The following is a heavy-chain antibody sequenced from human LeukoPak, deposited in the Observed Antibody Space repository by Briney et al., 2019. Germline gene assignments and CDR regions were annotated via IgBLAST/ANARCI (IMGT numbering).Heavy chain of an antibody. V-gene: IGHV3-11*01. J-gene: IGHJ4*02. Sequence: GGSLRLSCAASGFNFNGYYMSWIRQAPGKGLEWISYISSSGTSANYADSVKGRFTISRDNAKNSLYLQMNSLRVEDTAVYYCARDRGAVTGQYFDYWGQGNLVTVSS. CDR3: ARDRGAVTGQYFDY. CDR1: GFNFNGYY. D-gene: IGHD6-19*01. CDR2: ISSSGTSA.